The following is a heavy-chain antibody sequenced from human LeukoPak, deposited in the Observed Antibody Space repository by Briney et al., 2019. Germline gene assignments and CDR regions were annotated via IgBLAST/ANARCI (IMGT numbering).Heavy chain of an antibody. D-gene: IGHD6-6*01. J-gene: IGHJ4*02. V-gene: IGHV3-66*01. CDR2: IYSGGST. CDR3: VRDQVEYSTSSTLDY. Sequence: GGSLRLSCAASGFIVSTNYMSWVRQAPGKGLEWVSVIYSGGSTYYTDSVKGRFTISRDNSKNTLYLQMNSLRSEDTAVYYCVRDQVEYSTSSTLDYWSQGTLVTVSS. CDR1: GFIVSTNY.